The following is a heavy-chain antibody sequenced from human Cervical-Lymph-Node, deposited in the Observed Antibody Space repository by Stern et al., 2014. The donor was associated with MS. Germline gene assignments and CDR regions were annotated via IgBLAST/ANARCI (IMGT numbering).Heavy chain of an antibody. V-gene: IGHV5-51*01. J-gene: IGHJ4*02. CDR3: ARTRGIAATPFDS. Sequence: VQLVQSGAEVKKPGESVKISCQGSGYTFPSYCIGWVRQMPGKGLEWMGFICPADSDTRYSPSFQGQVTISADKSISTAYLQWGSLKASDTAMYYCARTRGIAATPFDSWGKGTLVTVSS. CDR1: GYTFPSYC. CDR2: ICPADSDT. D-gene: IGHD2-15*01.